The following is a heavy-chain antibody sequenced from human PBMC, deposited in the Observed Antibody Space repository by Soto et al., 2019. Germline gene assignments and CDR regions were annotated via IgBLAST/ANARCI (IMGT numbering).Heavy chain of an antibody. V-gene: IGHV3-48*02. Sequence: DVQLVESGGGLVQPGGSLRLSCADSGFTLGTYSMNWVRQAPGKGLEWISYISSSSDIIYYADSLKGRFTISRDNAKSLLYLQMNSMVDEDTDVYYCARPYSNRWSIYYVKDVWGQGTTVIVFS. CDR1: GFTLGTYS. CDR3: ARPYSNRWSIYYVKDV. CDR2: ISSSSDII. D-gene: IGHD6-13*01. J-gene: IGHJ6*01.